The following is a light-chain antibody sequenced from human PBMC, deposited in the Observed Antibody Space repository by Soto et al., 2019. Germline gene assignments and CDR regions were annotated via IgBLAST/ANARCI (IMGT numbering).Light chain of an antibody. CDR1: SSDVGGYNY. V-gene: IGLV2-14*01. J-gene: IGLJ2*01. Sequence: QSALTQPASVSGSPGQSITISCTGTSSDVGGYNYVSWYQQHPGKAPKLMIYEVRNRPSGVSNRFSGSKSGNTASLTISGLQAEDEADYYCSSYTSSTPLQFGGGTKLTVL. CDR2: EVR. CDR3: SSYTSSTPLQ.